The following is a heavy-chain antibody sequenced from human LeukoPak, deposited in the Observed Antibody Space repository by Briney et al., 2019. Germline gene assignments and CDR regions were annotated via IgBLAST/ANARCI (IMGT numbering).Heavy chain of an antibody. CDR1: TTSVSNYF. V-gene: IGHV4-4*07. D-gene: IGHD2-15*01. Sequence: PSETLSLTCTVSTTSVSNYFLGWVRLPAGKGLEWLGRIYSTGTTYYNPSLKSRLTLSTETYNNQFSQTLRSATAADTAVHFCRTQGYPAPHHFCVSWSQRTLVTVSS. J-gene: IGHJ5*02. CDR2: IYSTGTT. CDR3: RTQGYPAPHHFCVS.